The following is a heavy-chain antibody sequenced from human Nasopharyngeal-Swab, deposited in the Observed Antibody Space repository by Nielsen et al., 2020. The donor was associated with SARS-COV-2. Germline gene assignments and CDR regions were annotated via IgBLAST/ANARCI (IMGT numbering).Heavy chain of an antibody. D-gene: IGHD3-10*01. CDR2: ISSSGSTI. V-gene: IGHV3-48*03. J-gene: IGHJ4*02. CDR3: ARDRGGLLWFGELPTYLDY. Sequence: VRQAPGKGLEWVSYISSSGSTIYYADSVKGRFTISRDNAKNSLYLQMNSLRAEDTAVYYCARDRGGLLWFGELPTYLDYWGQGTLVTVSS.